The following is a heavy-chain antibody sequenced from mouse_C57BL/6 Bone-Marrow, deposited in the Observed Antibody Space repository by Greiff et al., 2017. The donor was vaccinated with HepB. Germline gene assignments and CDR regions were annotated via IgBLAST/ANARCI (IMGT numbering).Heavy chain of an antibody. V-gene: IGHV1-64*01. CDR3: ARSSYDGWGFAY. D-gene: IGHD2-3*01. J-gene: IGHJ3*01. CDR1: GYTFTSYW. CDR2: IHPNSGST. Sequence: QVQLKQPGAELVKPGASVKLSCKASGYTFTSYWMHWVKQRPGQGLEWIGMIHPNSGSTNYNEKFKSKATLTVDKSSSTAYMQLSSLTSEDSAVYYCARSSYDGWGFAYWGQGTLVTVSA.